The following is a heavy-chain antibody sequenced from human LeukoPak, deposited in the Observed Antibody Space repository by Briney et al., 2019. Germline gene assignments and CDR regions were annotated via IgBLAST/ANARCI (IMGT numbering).Heavy chain of an antibody. CDR2: IYYSGST. D-gene: IGHD3-10*01. CDR3: ARDLRGYFDY. V-gene: IGHV4-59*01. CDR1: GGSITNYY. Sequence: SETLSLTCTVSGGSITNYYWSWIRQPPGKGLEWIGYIYYSGSTNYNPSLKSRVTISVDTSKNQFSLKLSSVTAADTAVYYCARDLRGYFDYWGQGTLVTVSS. J-gene: IGHJ4*02.